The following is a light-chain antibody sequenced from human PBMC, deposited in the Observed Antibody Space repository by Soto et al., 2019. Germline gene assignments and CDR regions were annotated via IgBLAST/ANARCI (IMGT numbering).Light chain of an antibody. CDR2: SAS. CDR1: QSVSSK. J-gene: IGKJ1*01. V-gene: IGKV3-15*01. Sequence: EIVMTQSAATMSVSPGQRDTRSRRASQSVSSKLAWYQQRPGQAPRLLIYSASTRATGIPPRFSGSGSGTEFTLTISSLQSEDFAVYYCHQYNHWLTWTFGQGTKVEIK. CDR3: HQYNHWLTWT.